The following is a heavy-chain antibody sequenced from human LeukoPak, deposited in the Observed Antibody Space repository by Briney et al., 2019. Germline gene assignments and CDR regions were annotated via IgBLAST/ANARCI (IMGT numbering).Heavy chain of an antibody. CDR2: TRNKANNYAT. D-gene: IGHD4-23*01. V-gene: IGHV3-72*01. CDR3: TRWRSGTSD. Sequence: GGSLRLSCAASGYTFSDHYIDWVRQAPGKGLEWVGHTRNKANNYATDYAASVKGRFTISRDDSRNSVYLQMNSLKTEDTAVYYCTRWRSGTSDWGQGTLVTVSS. CDR1: GYTFSDHY. J-gene: IGHJ4*02.